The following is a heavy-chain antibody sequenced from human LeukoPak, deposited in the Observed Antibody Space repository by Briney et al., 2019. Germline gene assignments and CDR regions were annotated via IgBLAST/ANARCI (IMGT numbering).Heavy chain of an antibody. J-gene: IGHJ4*02. Sequence: SETLSLTCAVYGGSFSGYYWSWIRQPPGKGLEWIGEINHSGSTNYNPSLKSQVTISVDTSKNQFSLKLSSVTAADTAVYYCARAQWLHYFDYWGQGTLVTVSS. D-gene: IGHD6-19*01. CDR3: ARAQWLHYFDY. CDR2: INHSGST. V-gene: IGHV4-34*01. CDR1: GGSFSGYY.